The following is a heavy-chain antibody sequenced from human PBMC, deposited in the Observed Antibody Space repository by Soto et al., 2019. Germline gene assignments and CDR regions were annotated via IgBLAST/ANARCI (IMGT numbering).Heavy chain of an antibody. Sequence: PSETLSLTCAVSGYSISSGYYWGWIRQPPGKGLEWIGSIYHSGSTYYNPSLKSRVTISVDTSKNQFSLKLSSVTAADTAVSYCDRGTAGPYSYYYGMDVWGQGTTVTVSS. J-gene: IGHJ6*02. CDR3: DRGTAGPYSYYYGMDV. V-gene: IGHV4-38-2*01. CDR1: GYSISSGYY. CDR2: IYHSGST. D-gene: IGHD6-13*01.